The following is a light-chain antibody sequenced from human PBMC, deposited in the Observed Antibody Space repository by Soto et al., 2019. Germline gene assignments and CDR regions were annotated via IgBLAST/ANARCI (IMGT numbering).Light chain of an antibody. Sequence: QAVVTQPPSVSAAPGQKVTISCSGSTSNIGNNFVSWYQQLPGTAPKLLIYEINKRPSGIPDRFSGSKSGTSATLGITGLQTGDEADYYCGTWDSSLSAHVFGTGTKLTVL. J-gene: IGLJ1*01. CDR2: EIN. CDR1: TSNIGNNF. CDR3: GTWDSSLSAHV. V-gene: IGLV1-51*02.